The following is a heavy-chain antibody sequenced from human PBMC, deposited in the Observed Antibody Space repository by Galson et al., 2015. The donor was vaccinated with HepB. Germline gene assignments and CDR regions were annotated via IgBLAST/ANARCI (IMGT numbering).Heavy chain of an antibody. V-gene: IGHV4-30-4*07. Sequence: TLSLTCAVSGDSISSGDYSWTWIRQAPGKGLGWIGYIHYSGSTHYNPSLKSRLTISVDTSKNHFSLKLSSVTAADTAVYHCARGRDRYAVNFDYWGQGTLVTVSS. CDR2: IHYSGST. CDR1: GDSISSGDYS. D-gene: IGHD2-2*01. J-gene: IGHJ4*02. CDR3: ARGRDRYAVNFDY.